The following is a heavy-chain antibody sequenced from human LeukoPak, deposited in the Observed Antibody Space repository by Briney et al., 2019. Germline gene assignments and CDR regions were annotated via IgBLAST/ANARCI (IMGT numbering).Heavy chain of an antibody. V-gene: IGHV1-18*01. J-gene: IGHJ3*02. CDR3: ARVVGAKTHGAFDI. CDR1: GYTFTSYG. D-gene: IGHD1-26*01. CDR2: ISAYNGNT. Sequence: ASVKVSCKASGYTFTSYGISWVRQAPGQGLEWMGWISAYNGNTNYAQKLQGRVTMTTDTSTSTAYMEPRSLRSDDTAVYYCARVVGAKTHGAFDIWGQGTMVTVSS.